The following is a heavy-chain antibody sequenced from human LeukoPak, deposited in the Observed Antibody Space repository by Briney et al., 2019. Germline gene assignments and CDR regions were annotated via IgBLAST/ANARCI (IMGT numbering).Heavy chain of an antibody. Sequence: PGGSLRLSCAASGFTFSSYGMHWVRQAPGKGLEWVAFIRYDGSNKYYADSVKGRFTISRDNSKNTLYLQMNSLRAEATAVYYCAKDRTSTSYFDYWGQGTLVTVSS. CDR3: AKDRTSTSYFDY. D-gene: IGHD5/OR15-5a*01. CDR2: IRYDGSNK. CDR1: GFTFSSYG. J-gene: IGHJ4*02. V-gene: IGHV3-30*02.